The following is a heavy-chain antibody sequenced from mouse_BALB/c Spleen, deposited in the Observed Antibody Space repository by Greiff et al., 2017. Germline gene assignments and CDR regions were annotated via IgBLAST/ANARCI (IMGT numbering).Heavy chain of an antibody. Sequence: VQLQQSGAELVKPGASVKLSCTASGFNIKDTYMHWVKQRPEQGLEWIGRIGPANGNTKYDPKFQGKATITADTSSNTAYLQLSSLTSEDTAVYYCARTSWFAYWGQGTLVTVSA. CDR1: GFNIKDTY. J-gene: IGHJ3*01. CDR2: IGPANGNT. CDR3: ARTSWFAY. V-gene: IGHV14-3*02.